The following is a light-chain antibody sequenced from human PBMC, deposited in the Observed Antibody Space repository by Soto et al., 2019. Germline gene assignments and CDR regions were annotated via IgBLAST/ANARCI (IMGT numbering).Light chain of an antibody. CDR3: SSYTSSSTYV. CDR1: SSDVGGYNY. V-gene: IGLV2-14*01. CDR2: EVS. Sequence: QSALTQPASVSGPPGQSITISCTGTSSDVGGYNYVSWYQQHPGKAPKLMIYEVSNRPSGVSNRFSGSKSGNTASLTISGLQAEDEADYYCSSYTSSSTYVFGTGTQVTVL. J-gene: IGLJ1*01.